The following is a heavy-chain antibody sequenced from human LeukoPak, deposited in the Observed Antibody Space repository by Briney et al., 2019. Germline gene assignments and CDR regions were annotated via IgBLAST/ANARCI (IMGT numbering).Heavy chain of an antibody. D-gene: IGHD3-16*01. CDR1: GYTFTSYY. Sequence: ASVKVSCKASGYTFTSYYMHWVRQAPGQGLEWMGIINPSGGSTSYAQKFQGRVTMTRDTSTSTVYMELSSLRSEDTAVYYCTPSGDGWGLDYWGQGTLVTVSS. CDR3: TPSGDGWGLDY. V-gene: IGHV1-46*01. CDR2: INPSGGST. J-gene: IGHJ4*02.